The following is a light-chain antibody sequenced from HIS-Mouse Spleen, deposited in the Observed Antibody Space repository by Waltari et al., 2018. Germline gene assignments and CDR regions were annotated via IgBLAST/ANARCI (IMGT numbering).Light chain of an antibody. J-gene: IGKJ3*01. Sequence: DIVMTQSPDSLAVSRGARATINCKSSQSALYSSNNKHYLAWYQPKPGQPPKLLIYWASTRESGVPDRFSGSGSGTDFTLTISSLQAEDVAVYYCQQYYSTPFTFGPGTKVDIK. CDR2: WAS. CDR3: QQYYSTPFT. CDR1: QSALYSSNNKHY. V-gene: IGKV4-1*01.